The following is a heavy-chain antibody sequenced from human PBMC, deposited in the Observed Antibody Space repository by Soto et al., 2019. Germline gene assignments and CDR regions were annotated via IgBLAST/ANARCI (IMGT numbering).Heavy chain of an antibody. J-gene: IGHJ6*02. V-gene: IGHV1-18*01. CDR1: GYSFTSYG. Sequence: QVQLVQSGAEVKKPGASVKVSCKASGYSFTSYGISWVRQAPGQGLEWMGWISAYNGNTNYAQKLQGRVTMTTDTPTSTAYVELRSMRSDDTAVYYCARDNGFGESDVWGQGTTVTVSS. CDR2: ISAYNGNT. CDR3: ARDNGFGESDV. D-gene: IGHD3-10*01.